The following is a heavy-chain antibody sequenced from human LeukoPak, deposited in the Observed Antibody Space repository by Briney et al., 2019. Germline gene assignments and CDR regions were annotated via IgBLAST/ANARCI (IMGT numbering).Heavy chain of an antibody. CDR2: IDISGST. CDR3: ARASVTYYYYYYMDV. D-gene: IGHD4-11*01. Sequence: SETLSLTCTVSSGSISSGRYYWSWIRQPAGKGLEWIGRIDISGSTYYNPSLKSRVTISVDTSKNQFSLKLSSVTAADTAVYYCARASVTYYYYYYMDVWGKGTTVTVSS. V-gene: IGHV4-61*02. J-gene: IGHJ6*03. CDR1: SGSISSGRYY.